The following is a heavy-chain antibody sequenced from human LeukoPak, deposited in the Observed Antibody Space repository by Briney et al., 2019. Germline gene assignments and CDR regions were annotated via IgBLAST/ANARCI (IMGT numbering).Heavy chain of an antibody. V-gene: IGHV3-33*01. CDR2: IWYDGSNK. D-gene: IGHD5-18*01. J-gene: IGHJ6*04. CDR1: GFTFSSYG. Sequence: GGSLRLSCAASGFTFSSYGMHWVRQAPGKGLEWVAVIWYDGSNKYYADSVKGRFTISRDNSKNTLYLQMNSLRAEDTAVYYCAEDTAMVTYRGYYYYGMDVWGKGTTVTVSS. CDR3: AEDTAMVTYRGYYYYGMDV.